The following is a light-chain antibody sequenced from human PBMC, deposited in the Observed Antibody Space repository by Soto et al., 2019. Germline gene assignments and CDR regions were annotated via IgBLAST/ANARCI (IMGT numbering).Light chain of an antibody. Sequence: IVLTQSPATLSLSPGERATLSCTASQHVTTTYIAWYQQKFGQAPRLLLYGASTRATCTPDRFTGGGFGTDFTLTISRVEPEDFAVYYCQQYDSSFTFGGGTKVEMK. V-gene: IGKV3-20*01. CDR2: GAS. CDR3: QQYDSSFT. J-gene: IGKJ4*01. CDR1: QHVTTTY.